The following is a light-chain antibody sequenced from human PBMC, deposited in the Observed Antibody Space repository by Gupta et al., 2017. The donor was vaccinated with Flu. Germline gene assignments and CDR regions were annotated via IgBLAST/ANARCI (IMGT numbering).Light chain of an antibody. CDR2: EVS. CDR3: SSCSNTNDLVV. J-gene: IGLJ2*01. CDR1: ISDIGGFNY. V-gene: IGLV2-14*01. Sequence: QSALTQPASVSGSPGQSTTISCTGTISDIGGFNYVSWYQQYPGKAPKLLIFEVSNRPSGVSDRFSGSKSDNTASLTIAGLQAEDEADYYCSSCSNTNDLVVFGGGTKLTVL.